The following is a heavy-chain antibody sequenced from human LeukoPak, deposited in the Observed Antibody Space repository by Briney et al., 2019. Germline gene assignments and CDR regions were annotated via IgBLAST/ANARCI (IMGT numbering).Heavy chain of an antibody. CDR1: DYSINSNYY. J-gene: IGHJ4*02. CDR2: IYHSGST. Sequence: SETLSLTCTVSDYSINSNYYWGWIRQPPGQGLEWIGTIYHSGSTYYNPSLKSRLSISVDTSKNHFSLRLSSVTAADTAIYSCARGLYCTNGVCPYYFDYWGQGTLVTVSS. CDR3: ARGLYCTNGVCPYYFDY. V-gene: IGHV4-38-2*02. D-gene: IGHD2-8*01.